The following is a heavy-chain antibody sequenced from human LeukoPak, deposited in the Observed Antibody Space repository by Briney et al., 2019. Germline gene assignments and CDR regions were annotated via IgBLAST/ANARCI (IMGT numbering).Heavy chain of an antibody. CDR1: GFTFSSYD. V-gene: IGHV3-48*03. CDR3: AELGITMIGGV. Sequence: SGGSLRLSCAASGFTFSSYDMNWVRQAPGKGLEWVSYISSSGSTIYYADSVKGRFTISRDNAKNSLYLQMNSLRAEDTAVYYCAELGITMIGGVWGKETTVTISS. D-gene: IGHD3-10*02. J-gene: IGHJ6*04. CDR2: ISSSGSTI.